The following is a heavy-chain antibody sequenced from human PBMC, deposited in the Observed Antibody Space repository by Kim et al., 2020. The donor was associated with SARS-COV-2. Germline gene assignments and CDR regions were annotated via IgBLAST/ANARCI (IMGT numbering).Heavy chain of an antibody. D-gene: IGHD3-10*01. J-gene: IGHJ4*02. CDR1: GFTFSSYG. CDR2: ISYDGSNK. Sequence: GGSLRLSCAASGFTFSSYGMHWVRQAPGKGLEWVAVISYDGSNKYYADSVKGRFTISRDNSKNTLDLQMNSLRAEDTAVYYCAKDLYYYGSGSPYYFDYWGRGTLVTVSS. CDR3: AKDLYYYGSGSPYYFDY. V-gene: IGHV3-30*18.